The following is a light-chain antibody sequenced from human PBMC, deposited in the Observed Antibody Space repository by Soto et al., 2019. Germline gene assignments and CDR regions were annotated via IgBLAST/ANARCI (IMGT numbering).Light chain of an antibody. CDR2: GAS. V-gene: IGKV3-20*01. CDR3: QQYASLPRT. Sequence: EIVLTQSPGTLSLSPGERATLSCRASQSVSSSYLAWYQQKPGQAPRLLIYGASSRATGIPDRFSGSGSGTDFTLTISRLEPEDFAVYYCQQYASLPRTFGQGTKVEIK. J-gene: IGKJ4*01. CDR1: QSVSSSY.